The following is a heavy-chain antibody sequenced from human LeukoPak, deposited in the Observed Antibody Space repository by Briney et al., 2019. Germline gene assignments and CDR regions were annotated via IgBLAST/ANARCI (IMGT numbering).Heavy chain of an antibody. V-gene: IGHV3-21*01. CDR1: GFTFSTYT. J-gene: IGHJ4*02. D-gene: IGHD4-17*01. Sequence: GGSLRLSCAASGFTFSTYTMNWVRQAPGKGLEWVSSISSGSSYIYYADSVKGRFTISRDNAKNSLYLQMNSLRAEDTAVYYCARGSDYALDYWGQGTLVTVSS. CDR3: ARGSDYALDY. CDR2: ISSGSSYI.